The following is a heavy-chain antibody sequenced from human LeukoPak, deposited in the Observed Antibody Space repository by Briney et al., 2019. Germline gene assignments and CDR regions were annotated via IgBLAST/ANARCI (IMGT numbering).Heavy chain of an antibody. V-gene: IGHV4-39*01. J-gene: IGHJ4*02. Sequence: SETLSLTRTSSGGSISSSGYYWGWIRQPPGKGLEWIGSVSYSGTTYYNASRKSRVTISVDTSKNQFSLWLSSVTAADTAVYYCARHPVDRMRFGESYFDYWGQGSLVTVSS. CDR3: ARHPVDRMRFGESYFDY. CDR2: VSYSGTT. CDR1: GGSISSSGYY. D-gene: IGHD3-10*01.